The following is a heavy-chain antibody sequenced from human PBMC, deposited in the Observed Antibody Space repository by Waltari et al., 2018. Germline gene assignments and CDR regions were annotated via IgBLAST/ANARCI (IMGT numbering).Heavy chain of an antibody. Sequence: EVQLVESGGGLVQPGRSLRLSCAASGFTFDDYAMHWVRQAPGKGLAWVSGISWNSGSIGYADSVKGRFTISRDNAKNSLYLQMNSLRAEDTALYYCAKDNAYYYGSGSYSLTEGAFDIWGQGTMVTVSS. J-gene: IGHJ3*02. CDR2: ISWNSGSI. V-gene: IGHV3-9*01. D-gene: IGHD3-10*01. CDR3: AKDNAYYYGSGSYSLTEGAFDI. CDR1: GFTFDDYA.